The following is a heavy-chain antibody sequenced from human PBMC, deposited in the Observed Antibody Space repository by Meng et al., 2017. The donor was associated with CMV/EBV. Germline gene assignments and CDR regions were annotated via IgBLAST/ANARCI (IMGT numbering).Heavy chain of an antibody. CDR1: GDTFTSYG. J-gene: IGHJ4*02. CDR3: AREDYYDSSGYYPFDY. D-gene: IGHD3-22*01. CDR2: ISAYNGNT. Sequence: ASVKVSCKASGDTFTSYGISWVRQAPGQGLEWMGWISAYNGNTNYAQKLQGRVTMTTDTSTRTAYMELRSLRSDDTAVYYCAREDYYDSSGYYPFDYWGQGTLVTVSS. V-gene: IGHV1-18*01.